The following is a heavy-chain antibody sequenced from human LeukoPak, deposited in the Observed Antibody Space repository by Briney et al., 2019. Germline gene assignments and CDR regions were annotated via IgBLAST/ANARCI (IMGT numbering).Heavy chain of an antibody. CDR3: ARAVGSGSFQTYYYYMDV. CDR1: GGSISSYY. Sequence: SETLSLTRTVSGGSISSYYWSWIRQPAGKGLEWIGRIYTSGSTNYNPSLKSRVTMSVDTSKNQLSLKLSSVTAADTAVYYCARAVGSGSFQTYYYYMDVWGKGTTVTISS. D-gene: IGHD3-10*01. CDR2: IYTSGST. J-gene: IGHJ6*03. V-gene: IGHV4-4*07.